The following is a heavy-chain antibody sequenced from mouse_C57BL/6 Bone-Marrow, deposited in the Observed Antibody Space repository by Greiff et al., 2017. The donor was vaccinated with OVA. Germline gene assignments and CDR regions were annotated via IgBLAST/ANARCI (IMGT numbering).Heavy chain of an antibody. D-gene: IGHD2-4*01. V-gene: IGHV1-26*01. CDR3: ARGGDYDLDY. J-gene: IGHJ2*01. CDR1: GYTFTDYY. CDR2: INPNNGGT. Sequence: VQLQQSGPELVKPGASVKISCKASGYTFTDYYMNWVKQSHGKSLEWIGDINPNNGGTSYNQKFKGKATLTVDKSSSTAYMELRSLTSEDSAVYYCARGGDYDLDYWGQGTTLTVSS.